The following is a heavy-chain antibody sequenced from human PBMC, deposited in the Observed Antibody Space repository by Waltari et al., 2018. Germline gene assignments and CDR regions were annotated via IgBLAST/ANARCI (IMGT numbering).Heavy chain of an antibody. CDR1: GYSISSGYD. D-gene: IGHD3-22*01. V-gene: IGHV4-38-2*02. CDR2: IYHSGST. CDR3: ACMYYYDSSGPY. Sequence: QVQLQESGPGLVKPSETLSLTCTVSGYSISSGYDWGWIRQPPGKGLEWIGSIYHSGSTYYNPSLKSRVTISVDTSKNQFSLKLSSVTAADTAVYYCACMYYYDSSGPYWGQGTLVTVSS. J-gene: IGHJ4*02.